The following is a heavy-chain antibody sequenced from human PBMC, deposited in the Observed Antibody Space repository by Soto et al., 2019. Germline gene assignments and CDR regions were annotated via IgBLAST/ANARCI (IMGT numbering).Heavy chain of an antibody. Sequence: QITLKESGLTLVKPTQTLTLTCTFSGFSLTTNEVYVGWIRQPPGKALEWLALIYGDNDKRYSPSLKSSLTITKDTSENQVVLTMTNMDPVDTATYYCARSTLSTDFEYWGQGTLVTVSS. CDR3: ARSTLSTDFEY. CDR2: IYGDNDK. J-gene: IGHJ4*02. V-gene: IGHV2-5*02. D-gene: IGHD2-8*02. CDR1: GFSLTTNEVY.